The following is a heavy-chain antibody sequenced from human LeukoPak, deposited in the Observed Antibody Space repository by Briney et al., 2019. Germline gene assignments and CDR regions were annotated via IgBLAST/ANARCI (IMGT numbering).Heavy chain of an antibody. V-gene: IGHV1-8*03. CDR3: ARGGWNDEEGGY. CDR2: MNPNSGNT. J-gene: IGHJ4*02. Sequence: ASVKVSCMASGYTFTSYDINWVRQATGQGLEWMGWMNPNSGNTGYAQKFQGRVTITRNTSISTAYMELSSLRSEDTAVYYCARGGWNDEEGGYWGQGTLVTVSS. D-gene: IGHD1-1*01. CDR1: GYTFTSYD.